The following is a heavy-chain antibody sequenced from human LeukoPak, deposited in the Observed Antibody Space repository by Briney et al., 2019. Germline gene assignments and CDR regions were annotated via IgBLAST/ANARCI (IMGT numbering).Heavy chain of an antibody. J-gene: IGHJ6*04. CDR3: ATETRYCTSTSCSYYYGMDV. D-gene: IGHD2-2*01. Sequence: GGSLRLSCAASGFTVSSNYMSWVRQAPGKGLEWVSVIYSGGSTYYADSVKGRFTISRDNAKNSLFLQMNSLRAEDTAVYYCATETRYCTSTSCSYYYGMDVWGKGTTVTVSS. CDR2: IYSGGST. V-gene: IGHV3-53*01. CDR1: GFTVSSNY.